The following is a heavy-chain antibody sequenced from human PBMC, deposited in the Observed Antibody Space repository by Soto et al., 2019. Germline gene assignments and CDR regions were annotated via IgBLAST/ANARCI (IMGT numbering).Heavy chain of an antibody. CDR3: ARDGTYYDFWGGFSPPPVNAFDI. CDR2: ISSSSSYI. V-gene: IGHV3-21*01. D-gene: IGHD3-3*01. J-gene: IGHJ3*02. CDR1: GFTFSSYS. Sequence: LRLSCAASGFTFSSYSMNWVRQAPGKGLEWVSSISSSSSYIYYSDSVKGRFTISRDNAKNSLYLQMNSLRAEDTAVYYCARDGTYYDFWGGFSPPPVNAFDIWGQGTMVTVSS.